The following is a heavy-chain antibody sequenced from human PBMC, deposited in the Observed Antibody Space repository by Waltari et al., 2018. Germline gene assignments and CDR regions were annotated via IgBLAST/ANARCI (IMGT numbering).Heavy chain of an antibody. CDR1: GFTFSHFA. D-gene: IGHD3-10*01. V-gene: IGHV3-23*01. Sequence: EVQLLESGGDLIEPGGSLRLYCEASGFTFSHFARTWVRQAPGKRLEWVSSIRGSGGTSYYTDSVTGRFTVSRDNSDNTLYLQMNNLRADDTGIYYCAKDRGSGRIFFDSWGRGTLVVVSS. J-gene: IGHJ4*02. CDR2: IRGSGGTS. CDR3: AKDRGSGRIFFDS.